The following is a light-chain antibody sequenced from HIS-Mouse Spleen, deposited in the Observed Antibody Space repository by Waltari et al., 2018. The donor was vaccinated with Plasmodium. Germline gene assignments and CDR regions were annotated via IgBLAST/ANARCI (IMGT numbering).Light chain of an antibody. CDR2: GAS. V-gene: IGKV3-15*01. J-gene: IGKJ1*01. CDR3: QQYNDGPRGT. CDR1: QSVSSN. Sequence: EIVMTQSPATLSVSPGERATLSCRASQSVSSNLAWYQQKPGQAPRLLIYGASTRATGIPARFSGSGSGTEFTLTISSMQSEDFAVCYWQQYNDGPRGTFGQGTKVEIK.